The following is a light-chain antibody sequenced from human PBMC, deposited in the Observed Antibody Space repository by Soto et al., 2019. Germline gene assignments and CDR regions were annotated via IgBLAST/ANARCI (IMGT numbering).Light chain of an antibody. V-gene: IGLV2-18*02. Sequence: QCALTQPPSVSGSPGQSVAISCTGTGSDIGTYNRVSWYQQPPGTAPKLMIYDVSDRPSGVPDRFSGSKSGNTASLTISGLQAEDEADYYCSSYTSSSTYVFGTGTKVTVL. CDR2: DVS. CDR3: SSYTSSSTYV. J-gene: IGLJ1*01. CDR1: GSDIGTYNR.